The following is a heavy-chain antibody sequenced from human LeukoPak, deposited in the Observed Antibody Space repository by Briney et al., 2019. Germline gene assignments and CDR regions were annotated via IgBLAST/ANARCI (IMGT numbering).Heavy chain of an antibody. CDR3: ARDSPYSSGWYFDY. V-gene: IGHV1-8*01. Sequence: ASVKVSCKASGYTFTSYDINWVRQATGQGLEWMGWMNPNSGNTGYAQKFQGRVTMTRNTSITTAYMELSRLRSDDTAVYYCARDSPYSSGWYFDYWGQGTLVTVSS. CDR2: MNPNSGNT. D-gene: IGHD6-19*01. J-gene: IGHJ4*02. CDR1: GYTFTSYD.